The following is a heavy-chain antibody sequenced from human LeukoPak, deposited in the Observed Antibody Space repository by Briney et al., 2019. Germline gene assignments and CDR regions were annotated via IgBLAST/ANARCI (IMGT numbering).Heavy chain of an antibody. CDR1: GGTFSSYA. Sequence: SVKVSCKASGGTFSSYAISWVRQAPGQGLEWMGGIIPIFGTANYAQKFQGRVTMTRNTSISTAYMELSSLRSEDTAVYYCAKDREVFGPSGAFDIWGQGTMVTVSS. CDR2: IIPIFGTA. D-gene: IGHD3-3*01. V-gene: IGHV1-69*05. CDR3: AKDREVFGPSGAFDI. J-gene: IGHJ3*02.